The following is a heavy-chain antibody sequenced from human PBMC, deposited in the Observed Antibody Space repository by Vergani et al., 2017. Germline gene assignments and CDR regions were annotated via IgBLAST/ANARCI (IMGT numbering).Heavy chain of an antibody. V-gene: IGHV3-23*01. CDR3: ARYNSAWHPGDY. D-gene: IGHD6-19*01. Sequence: EVQLLESGGALVQPGGSLRISCVATGFSFSNYAINWVRQAPGKGLEWVSHISGSGDSTSYADSVKGRFTISRDNSENTLYLQMNSLRAEDTAVYFCARYNSAWHPGDYWGQGSLVTVSS. J-gene: IGHJ4*02. CDR2: ISGSGDST. CDR1: GFSFSNYA.